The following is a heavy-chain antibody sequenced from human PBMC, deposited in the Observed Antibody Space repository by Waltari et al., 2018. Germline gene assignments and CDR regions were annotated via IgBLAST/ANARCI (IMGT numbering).Heavy chain of an antibody. D-gene: IGHD3-10*01. Sequence: EVQLVESGGGLIQPGGSLRLSCAASGFTLRTYEMNWVRHAPGKGLGWISFISADGKSIYYADAVKGQFTVSRDNAENSLYLEMNSLRAEDTAVYYCARDPYFYGAGSYYIYDAYDVWGQGTVVTVSS. V-gene: IGHV3-48*03. CDR2: ISADGKSI. J-gene: IGHJ3*01. CDR3: ARDPYFYGAGSYYIYDAYDV. CDR1: GFTLRTYE.